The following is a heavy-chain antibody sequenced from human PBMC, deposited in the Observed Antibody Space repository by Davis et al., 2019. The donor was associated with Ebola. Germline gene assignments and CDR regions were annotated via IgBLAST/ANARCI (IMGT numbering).Heavy chain of an antibody. CDR3: AKGDYSNPSWFDP. CDR1: GFTFSSYA. Sequence: GESLKISCAASGFTFSSYAMSWVRQAPGKGLEWVSGISGSGGSTYYADSVKGRFTISRDNSKSTLYLQMNSLRAEDTAVYYCAKGDYSNPSWFDPWGQGTLVTVSS. J-gene: IGHJ5*02. CDR2: ISGSGGST. D-gene: IGHD4-11*01. V-gene: IGHV3-23*01.